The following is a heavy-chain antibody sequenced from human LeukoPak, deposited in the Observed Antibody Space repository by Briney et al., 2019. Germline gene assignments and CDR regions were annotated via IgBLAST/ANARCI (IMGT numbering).Heavy chain of an antibody. D-gene: IGHD5-12*01. V-gene: IGHV4-31*02. CDR2: IYYSGTT. Sequence: SETLSLTWTVSGVSISSGAYFWSWIRQHPGKGREWIGFIYYSGTTYYNPSLKSRLTLSKDTSKNHFSLTLSSVTAADTAVYYCARAHGSGGDYFDYWGRGTLVTVSS. CDR3: ARAHGSGGDYFDY. CDR1: GVSISSGAYF. J-gene: IGHJ4*02.